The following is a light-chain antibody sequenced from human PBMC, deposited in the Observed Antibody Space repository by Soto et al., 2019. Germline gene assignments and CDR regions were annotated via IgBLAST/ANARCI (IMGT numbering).Light chain of an antibody. J-gene: IGLJ2*01. CDR3: SSFAGNNNLV. CDR1: SSDVGGYNY. CDR2: EVS. Sequence: QAVVTQPPSASGSPGQSVTISRTGTSSDVGGYNYVSWYQQHPGKAPKLMISEVSKRPSGVPDRFSGSKSGNTASLTVSGLQAEDEAYYYFSSFAGNNNLVFGGGTKLTVL. V-gene: IGLV2-8*01.